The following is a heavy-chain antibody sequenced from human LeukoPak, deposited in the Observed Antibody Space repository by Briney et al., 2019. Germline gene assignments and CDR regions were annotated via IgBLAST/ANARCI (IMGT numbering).Heavy chain of an antibody. CDR1: GFIFNNYG. D-gene: IGHD6-13*01. V-gene: IGHV3-23*01. CDR2: ISNDGGGT. Sequence: GGSLRLSCAASGFIFNNYGLIWVRQAPGKGLEWVSAISNDGGGTNYADFVKGRFTISRDNSKNTLYLQMNSLRAEDTAVYYCAKDAYSSSWIDYWGQGTLVTVSS. CDR3: AKDAYSSSWIDY. J-gene: IGHJ4*02.